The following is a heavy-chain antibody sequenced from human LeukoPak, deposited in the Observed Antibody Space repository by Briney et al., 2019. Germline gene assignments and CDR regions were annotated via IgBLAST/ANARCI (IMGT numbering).Heavy chain of an antibody. J-gene: IGHJ4*02. Sequence: GGSLRLSCAASGFTFSSYWMSWVRQAPGKGLEWVANIYQDGSEQHYVDSVEGRFTISRDNAKNSLYLQMNSLRAEDTAVYYCTRRAGGSSRRDYWGQGTLVTVSS. CDR3: TRRAGGSSRRDY. CDR1: GFTFSSYW. V-gene: IGHV3-7*05. CDR2: IYQDGSEQ. D-gene: IGHD2-15*01.